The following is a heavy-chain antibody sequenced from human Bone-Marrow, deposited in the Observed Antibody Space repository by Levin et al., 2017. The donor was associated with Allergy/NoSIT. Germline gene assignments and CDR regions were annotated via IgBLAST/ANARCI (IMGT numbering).Heavy chain of an antibody. CDR1: GFSFRSSGVG. J-gene: IGHJ5*02. CDR2: IYWNHDE. CDR3: AHSSTPSTGYYFLPRS. V-gene: IGHV2-5*01. Sequence: SGPTLVKPTQTLTLTCTFSGFSFRSSGVGVGWIRQPPGKALEWLAVIYWNHDERYSPSLKNRLTITKDTSKNQVVLTMANLDPVDTATYFCAHSSTPSTGYYFLPRSWGQGTLVTVSS. D-gene: IGHD3-22*01.